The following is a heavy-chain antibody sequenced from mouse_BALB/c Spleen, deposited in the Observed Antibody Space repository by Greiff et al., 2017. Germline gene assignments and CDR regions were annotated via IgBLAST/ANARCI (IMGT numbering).Heavy chain of an antibody. Sequence: DVMLVESGGGLVQPGGSLRLSCATSGFTFTDYYMSWVRQPPGKALEWLGFIRNKANGYTTEYSASVKGRFTISRDNSQSILYLQMNTLRAEDSATYYCARDIEAYYDYDEGYAMDYWGQGTSVTVSS. J-gene: IGHJ4*01. CDR2: IRNKANGYTT. D-gene: IGHD2-4*01. V-gene: IGHV7-3*02. CDR3: ARDIEAYYDYDEGYAMDY. CDR1: GFTFTDYY.